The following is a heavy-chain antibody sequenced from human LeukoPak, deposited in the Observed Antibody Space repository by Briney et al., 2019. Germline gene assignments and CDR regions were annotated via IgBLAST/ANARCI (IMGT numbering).Heavy chain of an antibody. J-gene: IGHJ6*03. D-gene: IGHD6-13*01. CDR1: GGTFSSYA. CDR2: IIPIFSTA. Sequence: ASVKVSCKASGGTFSSYAISWVRQAPGQGLEWMGGIIPIFSTANYAQKFQGRVTITTDESTSTAYMELSSLRSEDTAVYYCARDGPGIAAPLSSSYYYYMDVWGKGTTVTVSS. CDR3: ARDGPGIAAPLSSSYYYYMDV. V-gene: IGHV1-69*05.